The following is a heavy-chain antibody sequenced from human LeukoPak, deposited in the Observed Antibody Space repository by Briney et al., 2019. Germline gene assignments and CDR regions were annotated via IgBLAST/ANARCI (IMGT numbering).Heavy chain of an antibody. D-gene: IGHD6-6*01. CDR1: GFTFSSYS. CDR3: ARAALYSSSSDWDY. Sequence: PGGSLRLSCAASGFTFSSYSMNWVRQAPGKGLEWVSYISSSSSTIYYADSVKGRFTISRDNAKNSLYLQMNSLRAEDTAVYYCARAALYSSSSDWDYWGQGTLVTVSS. CDR2: ISSSSSTI. V-gene: IGHV3-48*01. J-gene: IGHJ4*02.